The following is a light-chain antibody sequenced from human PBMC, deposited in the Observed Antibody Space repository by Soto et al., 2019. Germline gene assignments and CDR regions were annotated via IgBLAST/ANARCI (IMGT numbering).Light chain of an antibody. CDR3: SSYTDVVTLEA. V-gene: IGLV2-14*01. Sequence: QSALTQPASVSGSLGQSITISSTGTSTDFGGRNYVSWYQQHPGRAPKLILYEVSNRPSGVSNRFSGSKSGNTASLTISGLQAEDVADYYCSSYTDVVTLEAFGPGTKVTVL. J-gene: IGLJ1*01. CDR2: EVS. CDR1: STDFGGRNY.